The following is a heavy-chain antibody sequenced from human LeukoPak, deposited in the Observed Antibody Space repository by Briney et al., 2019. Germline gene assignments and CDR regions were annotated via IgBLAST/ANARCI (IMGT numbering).Heavy chain of an antibody. CDR3: ARVSSYSSSWYDYYYYMDV. CDR2: ISSNGGST. Sequence: PGGSLRLSCAASGFTFSSYAMHWVRQAPGKGLEYVSAISSNGGSTYYANSVKGRFTISRDNSKNTLYLQMGSLRAEDMAVYYCARVSSYSSSWYDYYYYMDVWGKGTTVTVSS. CDR1: GFTFSSYA. V-gene: IGHV3-64*01. D-gene: IGHD6-13*01. J-gene: IGHJ6*03.